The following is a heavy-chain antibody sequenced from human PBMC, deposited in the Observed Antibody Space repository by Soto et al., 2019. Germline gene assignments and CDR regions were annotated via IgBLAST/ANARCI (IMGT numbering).Heavy chain of an antibody. Sequence: QVQLVQSGAEVKKPGSSVKVSCQASGGTFSSYAISWVRQAPGQGLEWMGGIIPIFGTANYAQKFQGRFTITADESTRPDYMELSSLRYEDTAVYYCARAEGSSGWYEWFDYWGQGPLVTVSS. CDR1: GGTFSSYA. J-gene: IGHJ5*01. D-gene: IGHD6-19*01. CDR2: IIPIFGTA. CDR3: ARAEGSSGWYEWFDY. V-gene: IGHV1-69*01.